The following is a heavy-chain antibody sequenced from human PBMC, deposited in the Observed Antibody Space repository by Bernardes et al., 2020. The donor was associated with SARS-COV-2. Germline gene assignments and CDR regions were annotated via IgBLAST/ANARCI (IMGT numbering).Heavy chain of an antibody. CDR2: IRGNGDTT. D-gene: IGHD2-21*01. CDR3: AKLASYFFDSGAYLDY. J-gene: IGHJ4*02. Sequence: GGSLRLSCAASGFTFGGFAMNWVRQAPGKGVEWVSSIRGNGDTTYYADSVKGRFTISRDNSKNTLFLQMNSLRAEDTAIYYCAKLASYFFDSGAYLDYWGQGTLVTVSS. CDR1: GFTFGGFA. V-gene: IGHV3-23*01.